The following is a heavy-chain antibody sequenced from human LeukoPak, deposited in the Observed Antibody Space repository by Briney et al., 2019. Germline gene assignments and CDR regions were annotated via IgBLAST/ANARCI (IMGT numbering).Heavy chain of an antibody. CDR2: IYPSGGGT. Sequence: ASVKVSCKASGYTFTSYNMHWVRQAPGQGLEWMGIIYPSGGGTSCAQQFQGRVTMTRDTSTSTVFMGLSSLRSEDTAVYYCARDREGSWSTDYWGQGTLVTVSS. D-gene: IGHD6-13*01. CDR1: GYTFTSYN. V-gene: IGHV1-46*01. J-gene: IGHJ4*02. CDR3: ARDREGSWSTDY.